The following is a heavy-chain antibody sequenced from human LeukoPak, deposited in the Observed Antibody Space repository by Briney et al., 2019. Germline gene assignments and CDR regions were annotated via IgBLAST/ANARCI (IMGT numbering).Heavy chain of an antibody. V-gene: IGHV1-2*02. CDR1: GYTFTGYY. J-gene: IGHJ4*02. CDR3: ARENSVDTAVDY. CDR2: INPNSGGT. D-gene: IGHD5-18*01. Sequence: ASVKVSCKASGYTFTGYYMHWVRQAPGQGLEWMGWINPNSGGTNYAQKFQGRVTMTRDTSISTAYMELSRLRSDDTAVYYCARENSVDTAVDYWGQGTLVTVSS.